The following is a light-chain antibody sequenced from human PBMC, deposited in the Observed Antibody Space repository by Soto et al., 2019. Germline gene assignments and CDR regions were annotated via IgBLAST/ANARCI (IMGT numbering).Light chain of an antibody. J-gene: IGKJ4*01. CDR3: HQRSSWPLT. CDR1: KNVSYF. V-gene: IGKV3-11*01. CDR2: DTS. Sequence: EILLTQSPATLSLSPGERATLSCRASKNVSYFLSWYQQKPGQAPRLLIYDTSKRATGFPARFSGSGTGTDFTLTISSLEPEDFAVYYCHQRSSWPLTFGGGTKVDIK.